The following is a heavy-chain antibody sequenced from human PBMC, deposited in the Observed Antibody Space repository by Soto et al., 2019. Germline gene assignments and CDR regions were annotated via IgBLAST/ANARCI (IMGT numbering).Heavy chain of an antibody. CDR2: ISGSGGST. CDR1: GFTFSSYA. V-gene: IGHV3-23*01. D-gene: IGHD2-21*02. J-gene: IGHJ4*02. CDR3: AKDHIVVVTAIE. Sequence: ESVGGLVQPGGSLRLSCAASGFTFSSYAMSWVRQAPGKGLEWVSAISGSGGSTYYADSVKGRFTISRDNSKNTLYLQMNSLRAEDTAVYYCAKDHIVVVTAIEGGQGTLVTVSS.